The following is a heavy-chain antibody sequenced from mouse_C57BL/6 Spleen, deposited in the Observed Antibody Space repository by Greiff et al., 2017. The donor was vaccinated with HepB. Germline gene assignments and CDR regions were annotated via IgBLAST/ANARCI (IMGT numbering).Heavy chain of an antibody. V-gene: IGHV1-20*01. J-gene: IGHJ1*03. Sequence: VHVKQSGPELVKPGDSVKISCKASGYSFTGYFMNWVMQSHGKSLEWIGRINPYNGDTFYNQKFKGKATLTVDKSSSTAHMELRSLTSEDSAVYYCARSRSSYWYFDVWGTGTTVTVSS. CDR1: GYSFTGYF. CDR3: ARSRSSYWYFDV. D-gene: IGHD1-1*01. CDR2: INPYNGDT.